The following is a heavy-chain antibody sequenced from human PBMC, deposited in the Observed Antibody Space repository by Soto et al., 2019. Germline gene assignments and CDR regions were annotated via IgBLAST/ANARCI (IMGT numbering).Heavy chain of an antibody. CDR2: VDSFSNFI. CDR1: GFTFSRYA. Sequence: GGSLRLSCAASGFTFSRYAMNWVRQAPGKGLEWVAYVDSFSNFIYYADSVRGRFSISRDNAGNSLFLHMANLRAEDTAVYYCARDLVGDPGNWFDPWGQGTLVTVSS. V-gene: IGHV3-21*01. D-gene: IGHD2-8*02. J-gene: IGHJ5*02. CDR3: ARDLVGDPGNWFDP.